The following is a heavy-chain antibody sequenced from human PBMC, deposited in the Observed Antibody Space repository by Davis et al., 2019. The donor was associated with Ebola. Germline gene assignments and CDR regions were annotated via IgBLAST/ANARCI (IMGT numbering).Heavy chain of an antibody. J-gene: IGHJ4*02. CDR1: GFTFSSYS. V-gene: IGHV3-21*05. CDR3: TISRIAAAGTDDY. D-gene: IGHD6-13*01. CDR2: ISSSSSYI. Sequence: GESLKISCAASGFTFSSYSMNWVRQAPGKGLEWVSYISSSSSYIYYADSVKGRFTISRDNAKNSLYLQMNSLKTEDTAVYYCTISRIAAAGTDDYWGQGTLVTVSS.